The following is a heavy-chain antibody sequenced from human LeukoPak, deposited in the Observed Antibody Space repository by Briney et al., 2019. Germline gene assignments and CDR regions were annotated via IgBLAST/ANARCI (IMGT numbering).Heavy chain of an antibody. CDR3: ARDGRVTKVRTSRYYRYYYMDV. CDR2: MNPNTGNT. D-gene: IGHD3-10*01. Sequence: ASVKVSCKASGYTFTSYDINWVRQATGQGLEWMGWMNPNTGNTGYAQKFQGRVTITRNTSISTVYMELSSLRSEDTAVYYCARDGRVTKVRTSRYYRYYYMDVWGKGTTVTISS. V-gene: IGHV1-8*03. J-gene: IGHJ6*03. CDR1: GYTFTSYD.